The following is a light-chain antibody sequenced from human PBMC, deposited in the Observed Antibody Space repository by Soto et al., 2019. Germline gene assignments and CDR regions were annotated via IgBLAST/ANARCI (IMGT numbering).Light chain of an antibody. J-gene: IGKJ3*01. CDR1: QSVSVN. Sequence: EIVMTQSPGTLSVSPGXRATLSCRASQSVSVNLAWYQQKPGQAPRLLIYGVSTRATGIPARFSGSESGTEFTLTISSLQSEDFAVYYCQQYNDWPFTFGPGTKVDIK. V-gene: IGKV3-15*01. CDR3: QQYNDWPFT. CDR2: GVS.